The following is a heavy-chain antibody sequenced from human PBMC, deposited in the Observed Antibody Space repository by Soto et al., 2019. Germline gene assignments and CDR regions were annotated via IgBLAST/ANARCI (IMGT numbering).Heavy chain of an antibody. Sequence: SETLSLTCTVSGGSISSSSYYWGWIRQPPGKGLEWIGSIYYSGSTYYNPSLKSRVTISVDTSKNQFSLKLSSVTAADTAVYYCARPSTYYYDSSGYFPFRYWGQGTLVTVSS. CDR2: IYYSGST. V-gene: IGHV4-39*01. D-gene: IGHD3-22*01. CDR1: GGSISSSSYY. J-gene: IGHJ4*02. CDR3: ARPSTYYYDSSGYFPFRY.